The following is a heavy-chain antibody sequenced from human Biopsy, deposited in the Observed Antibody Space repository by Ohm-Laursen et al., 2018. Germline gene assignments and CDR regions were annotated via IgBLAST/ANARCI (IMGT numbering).Heavy chain of an antibody. CDR2: IDPNSDDT. Sequence: GASVKVSCKPSGYTFTGHSCHWVRQAPGQRLEWVGRIDPNSDDTKYAQKFQGRIAMTTDTSITTAYLEVSSLTSDDAAVYFCARASAYGVFDVWGQGTIVTVSS. D-gene: IGHD4/OR15-4a*01. J-gene: IGHJ3*01. CDR1: GYTFTGHS. V-gene: IGHV1-2*06. CDR3: ARASAYGVFDV.